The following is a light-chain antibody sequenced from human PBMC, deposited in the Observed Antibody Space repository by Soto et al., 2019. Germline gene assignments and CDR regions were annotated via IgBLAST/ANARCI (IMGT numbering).Light chain of an antibody. J-gene: IGLJ2*01. CDR1: NIGSKS. CDR2: YDS. V-gene: IGLV3-21*04. Sequence: SYELTQPPSVSVAPGKTARITCGGNNIGSKSVHWYQQKPGQAPVLVIYYDSDRPSGIPERFSGSNSGNTATLTISRVEAGDEAGYYCQVWDSSSDHLVFGGGTKVTVL. CDR3: QVWDSSSDHLV.